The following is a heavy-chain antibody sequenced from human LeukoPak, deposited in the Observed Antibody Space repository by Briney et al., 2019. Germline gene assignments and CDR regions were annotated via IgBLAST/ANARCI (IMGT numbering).Heavy chain of an antibody. D-gene: IGHD2-15*01. CDR3: ARGYSRAAFDI. CDR2: ISSTGGTL. V-gene: IGHV3-48*01. J-gene: IGHJ3*02. Sequence: GGSLRLSCAASGFTFRNYLMNWVRQAPGKGLEWVSFISSTGGTLYYADSVKGRFTVSRDNDKNSLLLQMNSLRAEDTALYYCARGYSRAAFDIWGQGTVVAVSS. CDR1: GFTFRNYL.